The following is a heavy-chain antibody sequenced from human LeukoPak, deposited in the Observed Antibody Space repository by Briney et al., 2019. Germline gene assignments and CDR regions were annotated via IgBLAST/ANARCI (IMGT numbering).Heavy chain of an antibody. V-gene: IGHV3-23*01. J-gene: IGHJ6*02. CDR2: TSGSDGST. CDR1: GFSVSTYG. CDR3: AKGVIAAAGTYNYGMDV. Sequence: GGSLRLSCAASGFSVSTYGMNWVRQAPGKGLEWVSATSGSDGSTYYADSVKGRFTISRDNSKNTLYLQMSSLRAEDTAVYYCAKGVIAAAGTYNYGMDVWGQGTTVTVSS. D-gene: IGHD6-13*01.